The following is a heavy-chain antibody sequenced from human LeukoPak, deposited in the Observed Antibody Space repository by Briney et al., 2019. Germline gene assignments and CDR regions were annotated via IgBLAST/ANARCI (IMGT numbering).Heavy chain of an antibody. CDR2: IYPGDSDT. Sequence: GESLKISCKGSGYSFTSYWIGWVRQMPGKGLEWMGIIYPGDSDTRYSPSFQGQVTISADKSISTAYLQWSSLKASGTAMYYCARLGVVVTAINAFDIWGQGTMVTVSS. CDR1: GYSFTSYW. J-gene: IGHJ3*02. D-gene: IGHD2-21*02. CDR3: ARLGVVVTAINAFDI. V-gene: IGHV5-51*01.